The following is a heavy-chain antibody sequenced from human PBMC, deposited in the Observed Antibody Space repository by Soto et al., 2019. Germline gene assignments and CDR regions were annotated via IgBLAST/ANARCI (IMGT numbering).Heavy chain of an antibody. Sequence: PGVSPKISCTGSGYTFTNYWIGWVRQMPGKGPEGMGIIYPGDSDTKYNPSFQGQVTISADKSISTAYLQWSSLKASDTAMYYCARLGIPADDRWDFGYYYYGIDVWGQGTTVTVSS. V-gene: IGHV5-51*01. CDR2: IYPGDSDT. D-gene: IGHD6-13*01. CDR3: ARLGIPADDRWDFGYYYYGIDV. J-gene: IGHJ6*02. CDR1: GYTFTNYW.